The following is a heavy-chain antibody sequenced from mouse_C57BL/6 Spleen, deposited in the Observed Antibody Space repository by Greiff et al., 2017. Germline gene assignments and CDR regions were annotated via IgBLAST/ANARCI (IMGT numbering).Heavy chain of an antibody. CDR1: GFTFSSYG. Sequence: EVKLMESGGDLVKPGGSLKLSCAASGFTFSSYGMSWVRQTPDKRLEWVATISSGGSYTYYPDSVKGRFTISRDNAKNTLYLQMSSLKSEDTAMYYCARQGITTVVATKDYYAMDYWGQGTSVTVSS. CDR3: ARQGITTVVATKDYYAMDY. J-gene: IGHJ4*01. V-gene: IGHV5-6*01. D-gene: IGHD1-1*01. CDR2: ISSGGSYT.